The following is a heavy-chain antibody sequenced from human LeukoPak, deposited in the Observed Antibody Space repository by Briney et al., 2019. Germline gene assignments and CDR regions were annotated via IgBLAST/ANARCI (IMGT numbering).Heavy chain of an antibody. CDR3: AKSGTVVVVGSWFDP. CDR2: ISWNSGSI. J-gene: IGHJ5*02. CDR1: GFTLSSNW. D-gene: IGHD2-15*01. Sequence: SGGSLRLSCAVSGFTLSSNWMHWVRQVPGKGLEWVSGISWNSGSIGYADSVKGRFTISRDNAKNSLYLQMNSLRAEDTALYYCAKSGTVVVVGSWFDPWGQGTLVTVSS. V-gene: IGHV3-9*01.